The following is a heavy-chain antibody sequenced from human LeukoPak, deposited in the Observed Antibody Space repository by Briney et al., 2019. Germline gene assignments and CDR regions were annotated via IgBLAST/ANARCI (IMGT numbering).Heavy chain of an antibody. D-gene: IGHD6-13*01. Sequence: GASVTVSCKASGYTFTNYAINWVRQAPGQGLEWMGWIKTNTGNPMYAQGFTGRFDFSLDTSVSTAYLQISSLQAEDTAVYYCARDTGSSWFGYYYYGMDVWGQGTTVTVSS. CDR3: ARDTGSSWFGYYYYGMDV. CDR2: IKTNTGNP. V-gene: IGHV7-4-1*02. CDR1: GYTFTNYA. J-gene: IGHJ6*02.